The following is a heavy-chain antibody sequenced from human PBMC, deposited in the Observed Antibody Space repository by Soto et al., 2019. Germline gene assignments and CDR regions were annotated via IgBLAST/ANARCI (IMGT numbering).Heavy chain of an antibody. D-gene: IGHD1-26*01. CDR3: ARDRVAVGATADYFGMDG. J-gene: IGHJ6*02. V-gene: IGHV1-69*01. Sequence: QVQLVQSGAEVKKPGSSVKVSCKASGGTFSSYAISWVRQAPGQGLEWMGGIIPIFGTANYAQKFQGRVTITADESTSTSYMELSSLRSEDTAVSYCARDRVAVGATADYFGMDGWGQGTTVTVSS. CDR1: GGTFSSYA. CDR2: IIPIFGTA.